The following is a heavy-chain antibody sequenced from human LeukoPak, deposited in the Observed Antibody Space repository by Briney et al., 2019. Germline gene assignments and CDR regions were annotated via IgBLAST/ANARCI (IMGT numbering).Heavy chain of an antibody. D-gene: IGHD3-10*01. CDR2: IYYSGST. Sequence: NPSETLSLTCTVSGGSISSGGYYWSWIRQHPGKGLGWIGYIYYSGSTYYNPSLKSRVTISVDTSKNQFSLKLSSVTAADTAVYYCARPRSGSSGLDFDYWGQGTLVTVSS. J-gene: IGHJ4*02. CDR1: GGSISSGGYY. V-gene: IGHV4-31*03. CDR3: ARPRSGSSGLDFDY.